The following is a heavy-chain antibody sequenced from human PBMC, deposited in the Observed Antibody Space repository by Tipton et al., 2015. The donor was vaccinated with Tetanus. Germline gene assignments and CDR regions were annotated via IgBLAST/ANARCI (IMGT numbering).Heavy chain of an antibody. CDR1: GFTFSSYA. J-gene: IGHJ4*02. D-gene: IGHD2-8*01. Sequence: SLRLSCAASGFTFSSYAMSWVRQAPGKGLEWVSAISGSGGSTYYADSVKGRFTISRDNSKNTLYLQMNSLRAEDTAVYYCARDPLDIVLMVYARLDYWGQGTLVTVSS. V-gene: IGHV3-23*01. CDR3: ARDPLDIVLMVYARLDY. CDR2: ISGSGGST.